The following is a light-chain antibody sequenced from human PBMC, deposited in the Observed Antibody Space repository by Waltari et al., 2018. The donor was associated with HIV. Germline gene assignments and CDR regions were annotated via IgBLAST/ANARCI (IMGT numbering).Light chain of an antibody. CDR3: CSYAGSREV. Sequence: QSALTQPASVSGSPGQSITISCTGTSSYVGSYNLVSCYQQHPGKAPKLMIYEVNKRPSGVSNRFSGSKSGNTASLTISGLQTEDEADYYCCSYAGSREVFGGGTKLTVL. CDR1: SSYVGSYNL. J-gene: IGLJ2*01. V-gene: IGLV2-23*02. CDR2: EVN.